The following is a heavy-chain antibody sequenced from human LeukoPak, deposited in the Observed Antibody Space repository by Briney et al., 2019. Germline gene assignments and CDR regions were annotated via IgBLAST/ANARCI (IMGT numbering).Heavy chain of an antibody. CDR2: INHSGST. CDR3: ARGGLVVAASYSLYHY. D-gene: IGHD2-15*01. Sequence: SETLSLTCAVCGGSFSGYYWSWIRQPPGKGLEWIGEINHSGSTNYNPSLKSRVTISVDTSKNQFSLKLSSVTAADTAVYYCARGGLVVAASYSLYHYWGQGTLVTVSS. CDR1: GGSFSGYY. V-gene: IGHV4-34*01. J-gene: IGHJ4*02.